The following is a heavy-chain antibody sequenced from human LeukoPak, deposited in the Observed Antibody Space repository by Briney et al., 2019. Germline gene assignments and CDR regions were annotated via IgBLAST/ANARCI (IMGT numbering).Heavy chain of an antibody. CDR1: GLTFSSFG. CDR3: AKGRLLGAPWGMDV. Sequence: GGSLRLSCAASGLTFSSFGMHWVRQAPGKGLEWVAVTSFDGGNKHYADSVKGRFTISRDNSKNTLYLQMNTLRVEDTAVHYCAKGRLLGAPWGMDVWGQGTTVTVSS. V-gene: IGHV3-30*18. J-gene: IGHJ6*02. D-gene: IGHD1-26*01. CDR2: TSFDGGNK.